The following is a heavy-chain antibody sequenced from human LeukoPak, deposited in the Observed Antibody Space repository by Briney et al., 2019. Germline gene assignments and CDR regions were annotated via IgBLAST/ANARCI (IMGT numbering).Heavy chain of an antibody. V-gene: IGHV1-8*01. Sequence: ASVKVSCKASGYTFTSYDINWVRQATGQGLEWMGWMNLNSGNAGYAQKFQGRVTMTRDTSISTAYMELSTLTSDDTAVYYCARVTGSIDYWGQGTLVTVSS. CDR3: ARVTGSIDY. CDR1: GYTFTSYD. CDR2: MNLNSGNA. J-gene: IGHJ4*02. D-gene: IGHD1-26*01.